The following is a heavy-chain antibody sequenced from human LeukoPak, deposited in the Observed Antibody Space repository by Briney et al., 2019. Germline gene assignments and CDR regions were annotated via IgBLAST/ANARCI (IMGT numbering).Heavy chain of an antibody. CDR1: GFTFSSYS. V-gene: IGHV3-21*01. J-gene: IGHJ6*03. D-gene: IGHD4-11*01. CDR3: ARRGLTVTPAYYYYYYMDV. Sequence: PGGSLRLSCAASGFTFSSYSMNWVRQAPGKGLEWVSSISSSSSYIYYADSVKGRFTISRDNAKNSLYLQMNSQRAEDTAVYYCARRGLTVTPAYYYYYYMDVWGKGTTVTVSS. CDR2: ISSSSSYI.